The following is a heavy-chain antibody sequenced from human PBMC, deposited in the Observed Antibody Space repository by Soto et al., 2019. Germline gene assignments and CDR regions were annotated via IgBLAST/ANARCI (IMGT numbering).Heavy chain of an antibody. Sequence: SETLSLTCAVSGGSISSYNWWSWVRQPPGKGLEWIGEIYHSGSANYNPSLKSRLTISVDKSKNQLSLKLSSVTAADTAVYYCARDREYCTSSSCYRASGYGMDVWGQGTTVTVSS. CDR2: IYHSGSA. CDR3: ARDREYCTSSSCYRASGYGMDV. J-gene: IGHJ6*02. V-gene: IGHV4-4*02. CDR1: GGSISSYNW. D-gene: IGHD2-2*01.